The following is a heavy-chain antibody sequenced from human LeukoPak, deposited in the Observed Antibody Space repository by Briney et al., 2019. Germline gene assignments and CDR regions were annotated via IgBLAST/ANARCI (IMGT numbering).Heavy chain of an antibody. V-gene: IGHV4-61*02. CDR2: IYTSGST. Sequence: SQTLSLTCTVSGGSISSGSYYWSWIRQPAGKGLEWIGRIYTSGSTNYNPSLKSRVTISVDTSKNQFSLKLSSVAAADTAVYYCARDDEWGLSLDYWGQGTLVTVSS. D-gene: IGHD1-26*01. J-gene: IGHJ4*02. CDR3: ARDDEWGLSLDY. CDR1: GGSISSGSYY.